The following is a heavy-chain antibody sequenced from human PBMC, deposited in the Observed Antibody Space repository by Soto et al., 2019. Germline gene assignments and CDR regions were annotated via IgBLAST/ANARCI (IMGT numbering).Heavy chain of an antibody. V-gene: IGHV1-2*02. CDR2: VTPNIGNT. Sequence: QVQLVQSVAEVRKPGASVKVSCRASGYTFSDHYIHWLRQAPGQGLEWMGYVTPNIGNTHFARKFQGRIAMTRDTSVATAYMELSSLTSDDTAIYYCARGFGGHDYWGQGTLLTVSS. D-gene: IGHD3-16*01. CDR1: GYTFSDHY. J-gene: IGHJ4*02. CDR3: ARGFGGHDY.